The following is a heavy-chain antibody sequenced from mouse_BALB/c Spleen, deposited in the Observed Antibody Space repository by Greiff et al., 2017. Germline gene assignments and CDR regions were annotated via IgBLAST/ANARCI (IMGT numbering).Heavy chain of an antibody. Sequence: QVHLKQSGPGLVAPSQSLSITCTVSGFSLSRYSVHWVRQPPGKGLEWLGMIWGGGSTDYNSPLKSRLSISKDNSNSQVFLRMNSLQTDDTAMYYCAVSTTATGFAYWGQGTLVTVSA. CDR1: GFSLSRYS. J-gene: IGHJ3*01. CDR2: IWGGGST. D-gene: IGHD1-2*01. V-gene: IGHV2-6-4*01. CDR3: AVSTTATGFAY.